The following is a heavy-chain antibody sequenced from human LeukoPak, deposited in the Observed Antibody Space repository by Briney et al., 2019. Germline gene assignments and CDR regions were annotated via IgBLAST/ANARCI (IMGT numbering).Heavy chain of an antibody. CDR2: IIPSLGIA. CDR3: ASRVLRYFDWSQTDYYYGMDV. J-gene: IGHJ6*02. Sequence: SVKVSCKASGGTFSSYAISWVRQAPGQGLEWMGRIIPSLGIANYAQKFQGRVTITADKSTSTAYMEVSSLRSEDTAVYYCASRVLRYFDWSQTDYYYGMDVWGQGTTVTVSS. V-gene: IGHV1-69*04. CDR1: GGTFSSYA. D-gene: IGHD3-9*01.